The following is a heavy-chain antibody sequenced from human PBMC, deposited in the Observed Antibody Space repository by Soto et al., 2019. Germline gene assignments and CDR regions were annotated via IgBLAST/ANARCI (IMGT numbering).Heavy chain of an antibody. J-gene: IGHJ5*02. Sequence: XSVKVSFNASGYTFTSYGISLVRQTPGQGLEWMGWISAYNGNTNYAQKLQGRVTMTTDTSTSTAYMELRSLRSADTAVYYCAREHIAAAGTGWFDPWGQGTLVTVSS. D-gene: IGHD6-13*01. CDR3: AREHIAAAGTGWFDP. V-gene: IGHV1-18*01. CDR1: GYTFTSYG. CDR2: ISAYNGNT.